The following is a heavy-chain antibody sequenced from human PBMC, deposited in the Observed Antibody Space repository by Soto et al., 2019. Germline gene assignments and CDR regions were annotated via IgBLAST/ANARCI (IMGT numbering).Heavy chain of an antibody. CDR3: ARSIAAAVDFDY. J-gene: IGHJ4*02. V-gene: IGHV1-18*01. D-gene: IGHD6-13*01. CDR2: ISSYSSSK. CDR1: GYTFTSYG. Sequence: QVQLVQSGAEVKKPGASVKVSCKASGYTFTSYGITWVRQAPGQGLGWMGWISSYSSSKNYAQKLPGRVTMPTDTSTSRAYMELRSLRSDDTAVYYCARSIAAAVDFDYWGQGTLVTVSS.